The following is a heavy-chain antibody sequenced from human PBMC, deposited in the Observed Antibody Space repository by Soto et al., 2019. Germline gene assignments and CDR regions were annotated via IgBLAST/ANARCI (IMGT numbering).Heavy chain of an antibody. J-gene: IGHJ6*02. CDR2: ISYDGRNT. Sequence: GVSLRRPGTASGSRYSNYGMHRLRQDPGKGLEWVEFISYDGRNTYYVVSVDGRFSVSRDNSKCTVGLQMNSLRVEDTAVYYCLKDGPERFRVRPTDYYGMEVSGQGTTVTDSS. CDR1: GSRYSNYG. D-gene: IGHD3-16*02. CDR3: LKDGPERFRVRPTDYYGMEV. V-gene: IGHV3-30*18.